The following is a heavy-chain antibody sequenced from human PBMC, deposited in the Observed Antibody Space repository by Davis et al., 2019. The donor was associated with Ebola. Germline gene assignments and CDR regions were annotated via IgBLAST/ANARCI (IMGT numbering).Heavy chain of an antibody. CDR2: IYYSGST. CDR1: GSSISSGYY. D-gene: IGHD1-14*01. J-gene: IGHJ4*02. Sequence: PAGSLRLSCTVSGSSISSGYYWGWLRQPPGKGLEWIGGIYYSGSTYYNPSLKSPVTISVDTSKNQFSLKLSSVTAADTAVYYCARVDTETRNPHFDYWGQGTLVTVSS. V-gene: IGHV4-38-2*02. CDR3: ARVDTETRNPHFDY.